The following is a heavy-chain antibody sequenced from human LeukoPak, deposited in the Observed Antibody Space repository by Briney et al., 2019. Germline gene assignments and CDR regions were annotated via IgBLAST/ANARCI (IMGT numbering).Heavy chain of an antibody. D-gene: IGHD2-2*01. Sequence: GRSLRLSCAASGFTFSSYGMHWVRQAPGKGLEWVAVIWYDGSNKYYADSVKGRFTISRDNSKNTLYLQMNSLRAEDTAVYYCARAPDIVVVPAPGSYYGNYYYYGMDVWGQGTTVTVSS. CDR2: IWYDGSNK. CDR1: GFTFSSYG. J-gene: IGHJ6*02. V-gene: IGHV3-33*01. CDR3: ARAPDIVVVPAPGSYYGNYYYYGMDV.